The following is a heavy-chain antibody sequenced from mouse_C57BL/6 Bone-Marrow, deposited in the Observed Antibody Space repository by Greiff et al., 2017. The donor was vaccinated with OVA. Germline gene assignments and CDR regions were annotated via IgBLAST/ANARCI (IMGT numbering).Heavy chain of an antibody. V-gene: IGHV1-72*01. CDR2: LDPNRGGT. CDR1: GYTFTSYW. Sequence: QVQLQQPGAELVKPGASVKLSCKASGYTFTSYWMHWVKQRPGRGLEWIGRLDPNRGGTKYNEKFKSKATLTVDKPSSTAYMQLSSLTSEDSAVYYCAREGYCNNPWFAYWGQGTLVTVSA. D-gene: IGHD1-3*01. J-gene: IGHJ3*01. CDR3: AREGYCNNPWFAY.